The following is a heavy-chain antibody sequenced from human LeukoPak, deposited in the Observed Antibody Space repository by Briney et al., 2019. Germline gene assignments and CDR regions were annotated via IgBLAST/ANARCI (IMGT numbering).Heavy chain of an antibody. CDR2: IKYDGSEK. Sequence: PWGSLSLSCAASGFTFSSYWMTWFRQAPGKGLEWVANIKYDGSEKYFVDSVKGRFTISRDNAKNLLHLQMNGLRVEDTAVYYCARARQWLGVRNWLDPWGQGTLVTVSS. CDR3: ARARQWLGVRNWLDP. J-gene: IGHJ5*02. CDR1: GFTFSSYW. D-gene: IGHD6-19*01. V-gene: IGHV3-7*01.